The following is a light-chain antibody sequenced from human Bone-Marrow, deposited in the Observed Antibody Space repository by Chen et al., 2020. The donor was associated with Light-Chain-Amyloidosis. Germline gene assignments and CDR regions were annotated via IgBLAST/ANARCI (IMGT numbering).Light chain of an antibody. CDR2: EDD. CDR1: SGSIATNY. CDR3: QSYQGSSQGV. V-gene: IGLV6-57*01. Sequence: NFFLTHPPPVVASPPRTVIIFSSRRSGSIATNYVQWYQQRPGSSPTTVIYEDDQRPSGVPDRFSGSIDRSSNSASLTISGLKTEDEADYYCQSYQGSSQGVFGGGTKLTVL. J-gene: IGLJ3*02.